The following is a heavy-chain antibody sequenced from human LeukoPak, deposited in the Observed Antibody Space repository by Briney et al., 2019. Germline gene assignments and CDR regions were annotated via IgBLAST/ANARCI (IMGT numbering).Heavy chain of an antibody. V-gene: IGHV4-4*07. CDR1: RGSISSYY. Sequence: SETLSLTCSVSRGSISSYYWSWIRQPAVKGLEWIGRIYTSGSTKYNPSLKSRVTMSVDTSKNQLSLKLSSVTAADTAVYYCARDIKVDCSGGSCYAYFDYWGQGTLVTVSS. D-gene: IGHD2-15*01. CDR3: ARDIKVDCSGGSCYAYFDY. J-gene: IGHJ4*02. CDR2: IYTSGST.